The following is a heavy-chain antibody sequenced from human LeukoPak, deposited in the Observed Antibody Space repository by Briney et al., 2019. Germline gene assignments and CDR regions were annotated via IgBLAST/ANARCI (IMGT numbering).Heavy chain of an antibody. D-gene: IGHD3-3*01. CDR1: GGSFSGYY. CDR2: INHSGST. Sequence: SETLSLTCAVYGGSFSGYYWSWIRQPPGKGLEWIGEINHSGSTNYNPSLKSRVTISVDTSKNQFSLKLSSVTAADTAVYYCARAWVGEHGVWSGYYRRRHWFDPWGQGTLVTVSS. CDR3: ARAWVGEHGVWSGYYRRRHWFDP. J-gene: IGHJ5*02. V-gene: IGHV4-34*01.